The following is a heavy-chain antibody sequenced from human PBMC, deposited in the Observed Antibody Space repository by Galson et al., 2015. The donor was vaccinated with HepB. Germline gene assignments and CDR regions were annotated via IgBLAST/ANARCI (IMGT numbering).Heavy chain of an antibody. Sequence: SVTVSCKASGGTFSSYSISWVRQAPGQGLEWMGRIIPILGIANYAQKFQGRVTITADKSTSTAYMELSSLKSEDTAVYYCASGPIVGAPPPGYWGQGTLVTVSS. CDR2: IIPILGIA. J-gene: IGHJ4*02. CDR1: GGTFSSYS. CDR3: ASGPIVGAPPPGY. V-gene: IGHV1-69*02. D-gene: IGHD1-26*01.